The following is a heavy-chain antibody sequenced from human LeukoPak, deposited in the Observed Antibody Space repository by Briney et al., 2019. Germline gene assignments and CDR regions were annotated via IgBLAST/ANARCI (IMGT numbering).Heavy chain of an antibody. V-gene: IGHV3-48*01. Sequence: GGSLRLSCAASGFTFSSYSMNWVRQTPGKGLEWVSYISSSSSTIYYADSVKGRFTISRDNAKNSLYLQMNSLRAEDTAVYYCARDPRYSSSWYGFYYYYMDVWGKGTTVTVSS. D-gene: IGHD6-13*01. CDR1: GFTFSSYS. J-gene: IGHJ6*03. CDR2: ISSSSSTI. CDR3: ARDPRYSSSWYGFYYYYMDV.